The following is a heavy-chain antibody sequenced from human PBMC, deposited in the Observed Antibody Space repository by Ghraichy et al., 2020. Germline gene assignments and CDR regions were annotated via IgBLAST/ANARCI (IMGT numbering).Heavy chain of an antibody. D-gene: IGHD6-19*01. CDR2: INPSGGST. J-gene: IGHJ3*02. CDR1: GYTFTSYY. CDR3: ARGGGIAVAAWAFDI. Sequence: ASVKVSCKASGYTFTSYYMHWVRQAPGQGLEWMGIINPSGGSTSYAQKFQGRVTMTRDTSTSTVYMELSSLRSEDTAVYYCARGGGIAVAAWAFDIWGQGTMVTVSS. V-gene: IGHV1-46*03.